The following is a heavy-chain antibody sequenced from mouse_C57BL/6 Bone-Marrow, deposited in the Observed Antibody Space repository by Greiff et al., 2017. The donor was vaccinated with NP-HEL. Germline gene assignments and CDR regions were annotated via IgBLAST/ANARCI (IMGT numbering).Heavy chain of an antibody. D-gene: IGHD1-1*01. CDR1: GFNIKDDY. V-gene: IGHV14-4*01. CDR3: TTIGYYYGSSYKAY. J-gene: IGHJ3*01. Sequence: EVQLQQSGAELVRPGASVKLSCTASGFNIKDDYMHWVKQRPEQGLEWIGWIDPENGDTEYASKFQGKATITADTSSNTAYLQLSSLTSEDTAVYYCTTIGYYYGSSYKAYWGQGTLGTVSA. CDR2: IDPENGDT.